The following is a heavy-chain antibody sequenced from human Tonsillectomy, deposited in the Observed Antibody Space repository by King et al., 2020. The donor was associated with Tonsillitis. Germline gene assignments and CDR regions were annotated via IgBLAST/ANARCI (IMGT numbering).Heavy chain of an antibody. CDR2: IPFDGTTK. CDR1: GFTFSAYV. V-gene: IGHV3-30*02. J-gene: IGHJ4*02. Sequence: VQLVESGGGVVQPGGSLILSCAASGFTFSAYVMHWVRQAPGKGLEWVAFIPFDGTTKYYADSVKGRFTISRDDSKNNLYLHMDSLNSEDTAVYYCVKDNRQGSLDYWGQGTLVTVSS. CDR3: VKDNRQGSLDY. D-gene: IGHD2/OR15-2a*01.